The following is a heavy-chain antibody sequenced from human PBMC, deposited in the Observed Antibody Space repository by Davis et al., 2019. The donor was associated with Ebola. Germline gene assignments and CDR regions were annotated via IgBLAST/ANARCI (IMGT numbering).Heavy chain of an antibody. V-gene: IGHV3-53*04. CDR1: GFTFSSYA. CDR3: ARYYYGSGSYPMDV. J-gene: IGHJ6*02. CDR2: IYSGGST. D-gene: IGHD3-10*01. Sequence: GESLKISCAASGFTFSSYAMSWVRQAPGKGLEWVSVIYSGGSTYYADSVKGRFTISRHNSKNTLYLQMNSLRAEDTAVYYCARYYYGSGSYPMDVWGQGTTVTVSS.